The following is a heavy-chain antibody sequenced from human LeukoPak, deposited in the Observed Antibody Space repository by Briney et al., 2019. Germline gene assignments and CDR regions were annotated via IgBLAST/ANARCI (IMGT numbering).Heavy chain of an antibody. V-gene: IGHV4-39*07. J-gene: IGHJ3*02. CDR1: GGSISSSSYY. CDR2: IYYSGST. CDR3: ARDRHDYGDSKDAFDI. D-gene: IGHD4-17*01. Sequence: SETLSLTCTVSGGSISSSSYYWGWIRQPPGKGLEWIGSIYYSGSTYYNPSLKSRVTISVDTSKNQFSLKLSSVTAADTAVYYCARDRHDYGDSKDAFDIWGQGTMVTVSS.